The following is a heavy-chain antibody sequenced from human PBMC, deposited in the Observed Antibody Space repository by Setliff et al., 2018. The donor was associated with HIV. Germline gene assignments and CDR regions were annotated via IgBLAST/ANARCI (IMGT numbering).Heavy chain of an antibody. Sequence: ASVKVSCKASGYTFTRNAMHWVRQAPGQRLEWMGWINTVNGDTQYSQKFRDRVTITRDTSADTVYMELSSLRSEDTAVYYCARDRCDSVKCYLYNWFDPWGQGTLVTVSS. CDR3: ARDRCDSVKCYLYNWFDP. J-gene: IGHJ5*02. V-gene: IGHV1-3*04. D-gene: IGHD3-22*01. CDR1: GYTFTRNA. CDR2: INTVNGDT.